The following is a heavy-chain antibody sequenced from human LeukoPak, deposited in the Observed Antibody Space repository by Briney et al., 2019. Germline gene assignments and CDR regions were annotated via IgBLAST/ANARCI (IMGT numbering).Heavy chain of an antibody. D-gene: IGHD4-17*01. CDR3: AKDLSGFQRYGDY. CDR2: IRYDRSDK. CDR1: GFTFSSYG. V-gene: IGHV3-30*02. Sequence: PGGSLRLSCAASGFTFSSYGMYWVRQAPGKGLEWVAFIRYDRSDKYYADSVKGRFTISRDNSKNTLFLEMNSLRAEDTALYYCAKDLSGFQRYGDYWGQGTLVTVSS. J-gene: IGHJ4*02.